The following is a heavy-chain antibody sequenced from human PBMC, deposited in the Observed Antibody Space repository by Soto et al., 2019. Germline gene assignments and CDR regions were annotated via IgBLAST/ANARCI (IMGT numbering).Heavy chain of an antibody. J-gene: IGHJ4*02. CDR1: GFTFSNYA. CDR3: AKDRAIRPGSDFDY. CDR2: ISGSGGST. D-gene: IGHD3-9*01. V-gene: IGHV3-23*01. Sequence: GGSLRLSCAASGFTFSNYAMTWVRQAPGKGLEWVSAISGSGGSTYYAESVKGRFTISRDNSKNTLYLRMNSLRAEDTAVFYCAKDRAIRPGSDFDYWGQGTKVTVYS.